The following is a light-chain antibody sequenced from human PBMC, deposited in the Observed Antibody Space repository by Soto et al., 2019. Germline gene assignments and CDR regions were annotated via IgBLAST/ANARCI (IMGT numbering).Light chain of an antibody. Sequence: VMTLSAATLSVSTGERATLSCRASQSISSNLAWYQQKPGQAPRLLMFRTSSRATGFPARFSGSGSGTEFNLTISSLQSEDFGVYYCQQDNNWPRATFGGGTKV. CDR1: QSISSN. J-gene: IGKJ4*01. V-gene: IGKV3-15*01. CDR2: RTS. CDR3: QQDNNWPRAT.